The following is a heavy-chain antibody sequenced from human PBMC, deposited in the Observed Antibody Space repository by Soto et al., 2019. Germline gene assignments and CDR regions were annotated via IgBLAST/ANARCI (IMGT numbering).Heavy chain of an antibody. CDR2: ISYDGSNK. CDR3: AKNGQEYYYYGMDV. J-gene: IGHJ6*02. V-gene: IGHV3-30*18. D-gene: IGHD2-8*01. CDR1: GFTFSSYG. Sequence: SCAASGFTFSSYGMHWVRQAPGKGLEWVAVISYDGSNKYYADSVKGRFTISRDNSKNTLYLQMNSLRAEDTAVYYCAKNGQEYYYYGMDVWGQGTTVTVS.